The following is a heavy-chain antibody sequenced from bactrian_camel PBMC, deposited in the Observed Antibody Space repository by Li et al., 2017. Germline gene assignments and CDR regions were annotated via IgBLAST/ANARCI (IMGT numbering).Heavy chain of an antibody. CDR1: GWRSSNRC. Sequence: HVQLVESGGAAVQAGGSLRLSCATSGWRSSNRCMAWFRQAPGKEREAVAGIYSRNDYTYYADSVKGRFTISQDNAKNTVYLQMNSLKPEDTAMYYCAADLGWCGSVPLQREFRNWGQGTQVTVS. CDR2: IYSRNDYT. J-gene: IGHJ4*01. V-gene: IGHV3-3*01. D-gene: IGHD6*01. CDR3: AADLGWCGSVPLQREFRN.